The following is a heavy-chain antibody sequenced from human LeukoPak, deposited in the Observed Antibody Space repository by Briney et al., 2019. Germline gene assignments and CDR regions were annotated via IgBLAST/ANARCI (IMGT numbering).Heavy chain of an antibody. Sequence: GGSLRLSCAASGFTVSSNYMSWVRQAPGKGLEWVSVIYSGGSTYYADSVKGRFTISRDNSKITLYLQMNSLRAEDTVVYYCARDSAGGYSYGGPPGLRDYYYGMDVWGQGTTVTVSS. CDR2: IYSGGST. V-gene: IGHV3-53*01. CDR3: ARDSAGGYSYGGPPGLRDYYYGMDV. D-gene: IGHD5-18*01. J-gene: IGHJ6*02. CDR1: GFTVSSNY.